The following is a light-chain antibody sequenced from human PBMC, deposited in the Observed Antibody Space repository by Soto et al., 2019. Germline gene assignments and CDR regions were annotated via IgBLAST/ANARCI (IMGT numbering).Light chain of an antibody. J-gene: IGKJ2*01. Sequence: EIVLTQSPATLSLSPGERVTLSCRASQSVSSHLAWYQQQPGQAPRLLIYDASNGATGIPARFSGSGSGTDVTLTISSLEPEDFAVYYCQQRSNGMYTFGQGTKLEIK. CDR3: QQRSNGMYT. CDR1: QSVSSH. V-gene: IGKV3-11*01. CDR2: DAS.